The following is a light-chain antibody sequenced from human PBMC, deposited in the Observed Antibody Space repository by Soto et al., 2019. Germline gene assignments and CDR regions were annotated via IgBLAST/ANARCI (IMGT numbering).Light chain of an antibody. CDR2: DAS. CDR1: QSVSSY. Sequence: EIVLTQSPATLSLSPGERATLSCRASQSVSSYLAWYQQKPGQAPRLLIYDASNRATGIPARFSGSGSRTDFTLTISSLEPEDFAVYYCQQYGSSPPITFGQGTRLEIK. V-gene: IGKV3-11*01. CDR3: QQYGSSPPIT. J-gene: IGKJ5*01.